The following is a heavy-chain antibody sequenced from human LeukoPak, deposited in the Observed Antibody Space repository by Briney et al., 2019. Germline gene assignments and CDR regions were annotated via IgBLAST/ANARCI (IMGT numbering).Heavy chain of an antibody. D-gene: IGHD3-10*02. CDR3: AELGITMIGGV. V-gene: IGHV3-48*04. J-gene: IGHJ6*04. Sequence: GGSLRLSCAASGFTFSSYWMSWVRQAPGKGREWVSYISRSGSTIYYADSVKGRFTIYRDNAKNSLYLKMNSLRAEDTAVYYCAELGITMIGGVWGKGTTVTISS. CDR1: GFTFSSYW. CDR2: ISRSGSTI.